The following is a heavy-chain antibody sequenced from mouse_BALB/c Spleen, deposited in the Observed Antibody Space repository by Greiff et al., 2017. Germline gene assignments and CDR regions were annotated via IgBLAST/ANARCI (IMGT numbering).Heavy chain of an antibody. Sequence: EVQGVESGTVLARPGASVKMSCKASGYTFTSYWMHWVKQRPGQGLEWIGAIYPGNSDTSYNQKFKGKAKLTAVTSTSTAYMELSSLTNEDSAVYYCTRGDSSGWFAYWGQGTLVTVSA. V-gene: IGHV1-5*01. CDR3: TRGDSSGWFAY. CDR2: IYPGNSDT. J-gene: IGHJ3*01. CDR1: GYTFTSYW. D-gene: IGHD3-2*01.